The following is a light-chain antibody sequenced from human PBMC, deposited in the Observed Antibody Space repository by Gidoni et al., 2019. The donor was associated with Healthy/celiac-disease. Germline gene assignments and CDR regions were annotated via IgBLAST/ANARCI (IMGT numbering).Light chain of an antibody. CDR3: QPYDTLPYP. CDR2: DAA. J-gene: IGKJ2*01. CDR1: QYIINY. Sequence: EIQMPQSPSSLSASVGERVTITCQASQYIINYLHWYQQKPGKAPKLLIYDAANLETGVPSRFSGSGSGTDFTFTISSLHSEDIPTYYCQPYDTLPYPFGEGTKLEIK. V-gene: IGKV1-33*01.